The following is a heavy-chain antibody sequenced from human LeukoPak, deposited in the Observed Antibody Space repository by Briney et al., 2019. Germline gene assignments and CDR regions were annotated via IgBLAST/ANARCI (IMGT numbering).Heavy chain of an antibody. D-gene: IGHD4-17*01. CDR2: ISGSGGST. Sequence: PGGSLRLSCAASGFTFSSYAMSWVRQAPGKGLEWVSAISGSGGSTYYADSVKGRFTISRDNSKNTLYLQMSSLRPEDTAVYYCAKAFHSGEPGRPAFDIWGQGTMVTVSS. J-gene: IGHJ3*02. CDR1: GFTFSSYA. V-gene: IGHV3-23*01. CDR3: AKAFHSGEPGRPAFDI.